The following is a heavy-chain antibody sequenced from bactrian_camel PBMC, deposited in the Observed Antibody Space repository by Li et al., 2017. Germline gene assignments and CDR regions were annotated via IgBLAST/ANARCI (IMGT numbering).Heavy chain of an antibody. V-gene: IGHV3S44*01. CDR2: IIDGDGTA. J-gene: IGHJ4*01. CDR1: GYTYFSSYC. Sequence: VQLVESGGGSVQAGGSLRLSCAASGYTYFSSYCLGWFRQAPGKERERVAIIDGDGTASYDDSVKGRFTISKASEEDPLYLQMNSLRSEDTAMYYCAAGTGVDWVPCARDQGTQVTVS. CDR3: AAGTGVDWVPCA. D-gene: IGHD5*01.